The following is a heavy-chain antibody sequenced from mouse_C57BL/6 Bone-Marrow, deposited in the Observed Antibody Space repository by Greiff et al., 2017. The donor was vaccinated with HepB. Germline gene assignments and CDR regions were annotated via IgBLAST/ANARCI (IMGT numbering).Heavy chain of an antibody. CDR3: ARYYYGSSCYCFDY. J-gene: IGHJ2*01. CDR2: INPYNGGT. D-gene: IGHD1-1*01. V-gene: IGHV1-19*01. Sequence: DVQLQESGPVLVKPGASVKMSCKASGYTFTDYYMNWVKQSHGKSLEWIGVINPYNGGTSYNQKFKGKATLTVDKSSSTAYMELNSLTSEDSAVYYCARYYYGSSCYCFDYWGQGTTLTVSS. CDR1: GYTFTDYY.